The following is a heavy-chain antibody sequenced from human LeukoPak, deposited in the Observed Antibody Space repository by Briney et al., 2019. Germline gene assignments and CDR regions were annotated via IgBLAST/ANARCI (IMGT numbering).Heavy chain of an antibody. CDR1: GYSVTSYW. CDR3: ARSLITGTTSLGY. CDR2: IYPGDSDT. D-gene: IGHD1-7*01. Sequence: PGESLKISSKGSGYSVTSYWTGWVRQMPGKGLEWMGIIYPGDSDTRDSPSFQGQVTLSADKSISTAYLQWRSLKASDTAMYYCARSLITGTTSLGYWGQGTLVTVSS. V-gene: IGHV5-51*01. J-gene: IGHJ4*02.